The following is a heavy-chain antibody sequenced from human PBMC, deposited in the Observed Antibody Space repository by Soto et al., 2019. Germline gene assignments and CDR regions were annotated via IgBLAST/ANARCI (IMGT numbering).Heavy chain of an antibody. J-gene: IGHJ6*03. CDR1: GFTFSSYG. CDR2: IWYDGSNK. Sequence: GGSLRLSCAASGFTFSSYGMHWVRQAPGKGLEWVAVIWYDGSNKYYADSVKGRFTISRDNSKNTLYLQMNSLRAEDTAVYYCARDQQQLVQVYYYYYMDVWGKGTTVTVSS. D-gene: IGHD6-6*01. V-gene: IGHV3-33*01. CDR3: ARDQQQLVQVYYYYYMDV.